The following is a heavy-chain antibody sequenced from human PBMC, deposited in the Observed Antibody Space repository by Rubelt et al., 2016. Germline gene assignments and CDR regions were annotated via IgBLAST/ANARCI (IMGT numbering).Heavy chain of an antibody. V-gene: IGHV3-48*04. D-gene: IGHD3-22*01. CDR3: AKPHWYYDTSGYYRCFDY. Sequence: GKGLEWISYVSSSSGIIHYAASVKGRFTISRDNAKNSLYLQMNSLRAEDSAVYYCAKPHWYYDTSGYYRCFDYWGQGTLVTVSS. CDR2: VSSSSGII. J-gene: IGHJ4*02.